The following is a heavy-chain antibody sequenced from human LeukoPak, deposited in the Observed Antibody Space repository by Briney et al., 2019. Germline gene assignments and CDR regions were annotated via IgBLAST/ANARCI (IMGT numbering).Heavy chain of an antibody. CDR3: ARVRCSGGSCSYNWFDP. V-gene: IGHV1-18*01. CDR2: ISAYNGST. CDR1: GYTFTSYG. Sequence: ASVKVSCKASGYTFTSYGISWVRQAPGQGLEWMGWISAYNGSTNYAQKLQGRVTMTTDTSTSTAYMELRSLRSDDTAVYYCARVRCSGGSCSYNWFDPWGQGTLVTVSS. J-gene: IGHJ5*02. D-gene: IGHD2-15*01.